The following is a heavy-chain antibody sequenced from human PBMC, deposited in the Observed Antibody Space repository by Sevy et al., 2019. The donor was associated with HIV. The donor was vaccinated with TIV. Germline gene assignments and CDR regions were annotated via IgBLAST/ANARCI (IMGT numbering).Heavy chain of an antibody. V-gene: IGHV3-66*01. CDR3: ARDGSDSSSWHYYYGMDV. CDR2: IYSGGST. D-gene: IGHD6-13*01. J-gene: IGHJ6*02. CDR1: GFTVSSNY. Sequence: GGSLRLSCAASGFTVSSNYMSWVRQAPGKGLEWVSVIYSGGSTYYADSVKGRFTISRDNSKNTLYLQMNSLRAEETAVYYCARDGSDSSSWHYYYGMDVWGQGTTVTVSS.